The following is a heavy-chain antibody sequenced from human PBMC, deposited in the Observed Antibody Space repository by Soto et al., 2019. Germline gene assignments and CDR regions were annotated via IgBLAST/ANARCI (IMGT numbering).Heavy chain of an antibody. CDR3: AREQIEVVAAGMTEYYYYSMDV. D-gene: IGHD2-2*01. V-gene: IGHV1-3*01. CDR2: INAGNGDT. Sequence: QVHLVQSGAEVKKPGASVKVSCKASGYTFTTQTIHWVRQAPGQRLEWMGWINAGNGDTKNSQKFQARVTITRDTSASTAYMELSSLRSEYTAVYYCAREQIEVVAAGMTEYYYYSMDVWGRGTTVTVSS. CDR1: GYTFTTQT. J-gene: IGHJ6*03.